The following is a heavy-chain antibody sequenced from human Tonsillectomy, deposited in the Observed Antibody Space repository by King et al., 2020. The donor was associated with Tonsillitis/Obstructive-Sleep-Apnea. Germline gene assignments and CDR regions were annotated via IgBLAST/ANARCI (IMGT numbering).Heavy chain of an antibody. CDR1: GFTVSSNY. Sequence: EQLVQSGGGLVQPGGSLRLSCAASGFTVSSNYMSWVRQAPGKGLEWVSVIYSGGSTYYADSVKGRFTISRDNSKNTLYLQMNSLRAEDTAVYYCARDSGFFWSVYWAFDIWGQGKMVPVSS. V-gene: IGHV3-66*01. CDR2: IYSGGST. J-gene: IGHJ3*02. CDR3: ARDSGFFWSVYWAFDI. D-gene: IGHD3-3*01.